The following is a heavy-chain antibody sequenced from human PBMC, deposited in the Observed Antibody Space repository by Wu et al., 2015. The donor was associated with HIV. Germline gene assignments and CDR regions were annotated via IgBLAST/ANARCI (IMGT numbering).Heavy chain of an antibody. D-gene: IGHD1-14*01. V-gene: IGHV1-46*01. CDR1: GYTFTGYY. CDR3: ARVIGPSLGPVRSYPTVPTEPGTYRRVLTGPERFD. J-gene: IGHJ5*02. Sequence: QVQLVQSGAEVKKPGASVKVSCKASGYTFTGYYMHWVRQAPGQGLEWMGIINPSGGSTSYAQKFQGRVTMTRDTSTSTVYMELSSLRSEDTAVYYCARVIGPSLGPVRSYPTVPTEPGTYRRVLTGPERFD. CDR2: INPSGGST.